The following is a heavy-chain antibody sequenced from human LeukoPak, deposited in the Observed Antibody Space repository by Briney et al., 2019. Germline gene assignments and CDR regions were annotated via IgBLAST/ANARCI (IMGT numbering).Heavy chain of an antibody. CDR1: GFTFSGYS. V-gene: IGHV3-21*01. D-gene: IGHD3-22*01. CDR3: ARVLAYYYDSSGYYFDY. J-gene: IGHJ4*02. Sequence: GGSLRLSCAASGFTFSGYSMTWVRQAPGKGLEWVSSISGGSDYIFHADSVKGRFTVSRDNAKNSLYLQMNSLRAEDTAVYYCARVLAYYYDSSGYYFDYWGQGTLVTVSS. CDR2: ISGGSDYI.